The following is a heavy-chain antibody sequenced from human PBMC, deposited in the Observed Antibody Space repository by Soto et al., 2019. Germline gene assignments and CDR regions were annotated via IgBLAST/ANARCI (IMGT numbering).Heavy chain of an antibody. J-gene: IGHJ5*02. V-gene: IGHV3-23*01. CDR2: ISGGGDST. Sequence: EVQLLESAGGLVQPGGSLRLSCAASGFTFSTNSMTWVRQAPGKGLEWVCGISGGGDSTHYADSVKGRFTISRDNSKNMVYLQMNSLTADDTAVYFCSKWDGYGDQWGQGTLVTVSS. CDR3: SKWDGYGDQ. D-gene: IGHD5-12*01. CDR1: GFTFSTNS.